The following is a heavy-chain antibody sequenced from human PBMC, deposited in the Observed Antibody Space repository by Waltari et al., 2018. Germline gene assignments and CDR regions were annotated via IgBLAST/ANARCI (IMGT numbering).Heavy chain of an antibody. CDR2: IYHSGST. CDR3: ARGRTYRSSWYDNYYYYMDV. D-gene: IGHD6-13*01. CDR1: GGSFSGYY. J-gene: IGHJ6*03. Sequence: QVQLQQWGAGLLKPSEPLSLTCAVYGGSFSGYYWSWIRQPPGKGLEWIGEIYHSGSTNYNPSLKSRVTISVDTSKNQFSLKLSSVTAADTAVYYCARGRTYRSSWYDNYYYYMDVWGKGTTVTISS. V-gene: IGHV4-34*01.